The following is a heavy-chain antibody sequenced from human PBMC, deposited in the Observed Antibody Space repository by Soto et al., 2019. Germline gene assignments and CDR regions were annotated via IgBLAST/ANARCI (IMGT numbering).Heavy chain of an antibody. Sequence: PSETLSLTCTVSGGSIRGYYWSWIRQSAGMGLEWIGRMHTSGSTNYNPSLKSRVTFSVDMSKNQISLKLTSVTAADTALYYCVRAPMPKDNFDSWGQGTLVTVSS. CDR1: GGSIRGYY. CDR2: MHTSGST. D-gene: IGHD2-2*01. V-gene: IGHV4-4*07. CDR3: VRAPMPKDNFDS. J-gene: IGHJ4*02.